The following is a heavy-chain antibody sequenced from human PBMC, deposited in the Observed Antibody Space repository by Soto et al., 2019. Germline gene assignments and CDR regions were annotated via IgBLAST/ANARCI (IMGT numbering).Heavy chain of an antibody. J-gene: IGHJ6*02. CDR3: ARALTEDCSSTSCYKPLINPTFNYYYGMDV. V-gene: IGHV1-18*01. Sequence: ASVKVSCKASGYTFTSYGISWVRQAPGQGLEWMGWISAYNGNTNYAQKLQGRVTMTTDTSTSTAYMELRSLRSDDTAVYYCARALTEDCSSTSCYKPLINPTFNYYYGMDVWGQGTTVTVSS. CDR1: GYTFTSYG. D-gene: IGHD2-2*02. CDR2: ISAYNGNT.